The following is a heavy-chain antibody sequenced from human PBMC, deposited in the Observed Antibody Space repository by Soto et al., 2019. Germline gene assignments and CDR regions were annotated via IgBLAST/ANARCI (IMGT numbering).Heavy chain of an antibody. D-gene: IGHD6-19*01. CDR1: GYTFTNYA. CDR2: INAGNGNT. V-gene: IGHV1-3*01. Sequence: ASVKVSCKASGYTFTNYATHWVRQAPGQRLEWMGWINAGNGNTKYSQKFQGRVTITRDTSASTAYMELSSLRSEDTAVYYCATQRIAVAAKFSYWGQGTLVTVSS. CDR3: ATQRIAVAAKFSY. J-gene: IGHJ4*02.